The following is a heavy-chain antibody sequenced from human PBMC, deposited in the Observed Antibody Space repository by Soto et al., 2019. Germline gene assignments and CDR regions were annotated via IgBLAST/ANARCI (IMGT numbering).Heavy chain of an antibody. CDR1: GGSISRGGYS. V-gene: IGHV4-30-2*01. Sequence: PSETLSLTCAVSGGSISRGGYSWSWIRQPPGKGLEWIGYIYHSGSTYYNPSLKSRVTISVDRSKNQFSLKLSSVTAADTAVYYCAGKRLPWGQGTLVTVSS. CDR2: IYHSGST. CDR3: AGKRLP. J-gene: IGHJ5*02. D-gene: IGHD3-10*01.